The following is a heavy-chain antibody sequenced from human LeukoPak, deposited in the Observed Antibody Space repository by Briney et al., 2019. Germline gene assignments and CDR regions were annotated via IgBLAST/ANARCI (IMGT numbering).Heavy chain of an antibody. D-gene: IGHD3-22*01. J-gene: IGHJ4*02. CDR2: IYTSGST. V-gene: IGHV4-4*07. CDR1: GGSISSYY. Sequence: PSETLSLTCTVSGGSISSYYWSWIRQPAGKGLEWIGRIYTSGSTNYNPSLKSRVTMSVDTSKNQLSLKLSSVTAADTAVYCCARGAYYYDSSGYFRFDYWGQGTLVTVSS. CDR3: ARGAYYYDSSGYFRFDY.